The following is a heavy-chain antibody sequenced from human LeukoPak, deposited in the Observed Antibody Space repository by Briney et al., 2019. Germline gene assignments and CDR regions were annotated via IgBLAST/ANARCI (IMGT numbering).Heavy chain of an antibody. J-gene: IGHJ4*02. CDR3: AARSLLWFGELLSPNDY. CDR1: GFTFSSYG. V-gene: IGHV3-30*02. D-gene: IGHD3-10*01. CDR2: IRYDGSNK. Sequence: GGSLRLSCAASGFTFSSYGMHWVRQAPGKGLEWVAFIRYDGSNKYYADSVKGRFTISRDNSKNTLYLQMNSLRAEDTAVYYCAARSLLWFGELLSPNDYWGQGTLVTVSS.